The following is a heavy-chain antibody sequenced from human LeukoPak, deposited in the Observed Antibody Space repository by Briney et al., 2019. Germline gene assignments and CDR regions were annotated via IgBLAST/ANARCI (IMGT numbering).Heavy chain of an antibody. V-gene: IGHV4-39*02. CDR2: MSSSGSS. CDR1: GDSISTSNSY. D-gene: IGHD3-16*02. J-gene: IGHJ4*02. Sequence: SSETLSLTCTVSGDSISTSNSYWGWIRQPPGKGLAWIGSMSSSGSSFYNPALMSRLTTSIDTSKNHFSLSLSSMTTTDTAVYYCASYVGGNNRFRTFDAWGQGSLVTVSS. CDR3: ASYVGGNNRFRTFDA.